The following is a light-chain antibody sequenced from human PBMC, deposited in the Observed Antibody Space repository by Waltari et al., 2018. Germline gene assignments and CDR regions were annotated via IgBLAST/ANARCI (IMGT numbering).Light chain of an antibody. CDR3: NSFAVGSKFV. V-gene: IGLV2-8*01. J-gene: IGLJ1*01. Sequence: QSALTQPPSASGSPGQSVTISCTGTSSDVGNSNYVSWFQQHPGKAPKRRIFEVTKRPSGVPDRFSGSKSGNTASLTVSGLQAEDEADYYCNSFAVGSKFVFGTGTKVTVL. CDR2: EVT. CDR1: SSDVGNSNY.